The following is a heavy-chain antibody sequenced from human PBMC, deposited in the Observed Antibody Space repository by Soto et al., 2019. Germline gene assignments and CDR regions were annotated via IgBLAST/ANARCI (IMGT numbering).Heavy chain of an antibody. CDR1: GYTFTSYD. CDR3: ARRDFYGSGSYYNEVWFDP. Sequence: ASVKVSCKASGYTFTSYDINWVRQATGQGLEWMGWMNPNSGNTGYAQKLQGRVTMTTDTSTSTAYMELRSLRSDDTAVYYCARRDFYGSGSYYNEVWFDPWGQGTLVTVSS. D-gene: IGHD3-10*01. CDR2: MNPNSGNT. V-gene: IGHV1-8*01. J-gene: IGHJ5*02.